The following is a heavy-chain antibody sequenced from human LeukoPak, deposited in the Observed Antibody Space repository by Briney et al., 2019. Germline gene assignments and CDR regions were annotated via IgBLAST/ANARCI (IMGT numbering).Heavy chain of an antibody. Sequence: GGSLRLSCAASGFTFSSHAMHWVRQAPGKGLEWVAVISYDGSNKYYADSVKGRFTISRDNSKNTLYLQMNSLRAEDTAVYYCARALRVIAVAPTGYWGQGTLVTVSS. CDR2: ISYDGSNK. V-gene: IGHV3-30-3*01. D-gene: IGHD6-19*01. CDR3: ARALRVIAVAPTGY. CDR1: GFTFSSHA. J-gene: IGHJ4*02.